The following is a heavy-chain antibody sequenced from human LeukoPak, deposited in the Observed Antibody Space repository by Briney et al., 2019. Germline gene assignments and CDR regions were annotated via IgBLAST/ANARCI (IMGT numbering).Heavy chain of an antibody. Sequence: GGSLRLSCAASGFTFSSYSMNWVRQAPGKGLEWVSSISSSSSYIYYADSVKGRFTISRDNAKNTLYLQMNSLRAEDTAVYYCARDPYYYDSSGYYPNAFDIWGQGTMVTVSS. D-gene: IGHD3-22*01. CDR1: GFTFSSYS. V-gene: IGHV3-21*01. J-gene: IGHJ3*02. CDR2: ISSSSSYI. CDR3: ARDPYYYDSSGYYPNAFDI.